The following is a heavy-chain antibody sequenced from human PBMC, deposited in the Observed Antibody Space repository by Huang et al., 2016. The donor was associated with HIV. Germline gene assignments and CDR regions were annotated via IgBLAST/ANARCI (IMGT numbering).Heavy chain of an antibody. V-gene: IGHV1-8*02. Sequence: QVHLVQSGAEVKKPGASVKVSCKASGYTFTNYDISWVRQAPGRGLEWMGWMNPNTGNTGFAKSFQGRVTMTRKTSITTAYMELTSLTSEDTAVYYCARSAYGDLDYWGLGTLVIVSS. D-gene: IGHD4-17*01. CDR1: GYTFTNYD. CDR3: ARSAYGDLDY. J-gene: IGHJ4*02. CDR2: MNPNTGNT.